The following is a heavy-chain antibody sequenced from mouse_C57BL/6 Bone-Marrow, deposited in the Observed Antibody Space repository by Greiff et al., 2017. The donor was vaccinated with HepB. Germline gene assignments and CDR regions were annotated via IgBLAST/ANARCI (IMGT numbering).Heavy chain of an antibody. D-gene: IGHD1-1*01. CDR3: ARWRDYVGFAY. V-gene: IGHV3-8*01. CDR2: ISYSGST. CDR1: GYSITSYY. J-gene: IGHJ3*01. Sequence: DVQLVESGPGLAKPSQTLSLTCSVTGYSITSYYWNWIRKFPGNKLEYMGYISYSGSTYYNPSLKSRISITRDTSKNQYYLQLNSVTTEDTATYYCARWRDYVGFAYWGQGTLVTVSA.